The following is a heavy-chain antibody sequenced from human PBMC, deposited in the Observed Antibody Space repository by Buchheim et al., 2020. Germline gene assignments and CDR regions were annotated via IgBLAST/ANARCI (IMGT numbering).Heavy chain of an antibody. V-gene: IGHV3-23*01. CDR2: ISGSGGST. CDR1: GFTFRSYA. Sequence: EVQLLESGGGLVQPGGSLKLSCAASGFTFRSYAMTWVRQAPGKGLEWVSAISGSGGSTYSADSVKGRFPISRDNSRNPLYLQMNSLSAEDTAIYYCAKDLSGGQWLVAPAYWGQGTL. CDR3: AKDLSGGQWLVAPAY. D-gene: IGHD6-19*01. J-gene: IGHJ4*02.